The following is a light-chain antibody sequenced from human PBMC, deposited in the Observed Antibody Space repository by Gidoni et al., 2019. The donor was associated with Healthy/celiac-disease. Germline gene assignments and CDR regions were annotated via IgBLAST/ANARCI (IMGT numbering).Light chain of an antibody. Sequence: DIQMTQSPSSLSASVGDRVTITCQASQDISNYLNWYQQKPGKAPKLLIYDASNLETGVPSRFSGSGSGTDFTFTISSLQTEDIATYYCQQYDNELTFGGXTKVEIK. V-gene: IGKV1-33*01. CDR3: QQYDNELT. CDR2: DAS. J-gene: IGKJ4*01. CDR1: QDISNY.